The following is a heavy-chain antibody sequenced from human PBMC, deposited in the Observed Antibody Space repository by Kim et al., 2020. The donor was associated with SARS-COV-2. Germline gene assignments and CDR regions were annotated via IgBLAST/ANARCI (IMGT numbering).Heavy chain of an antibody. D-gene: IGHD4-17*01. CDR2: IKSKTDGGTT. CDR3: TTTVLRWYQYYYYGMDV. J-gene: IGHJ6*02. V-gene: IGHV3-15*01. Sequence: GGSLRISCAASGFTFSNAWMSWVRQAPGKGLEWVGRIKSKTDGGTTDYAAPVKGRFTISRDDSKNTLYLQMNSLKTEDTAVYYCTTTVLRWYQYYYYGMDVWGQGTTVTVSS. CDR1: GFTFSNAW.